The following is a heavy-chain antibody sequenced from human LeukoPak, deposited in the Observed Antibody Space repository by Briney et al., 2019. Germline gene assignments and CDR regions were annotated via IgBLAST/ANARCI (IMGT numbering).Heavy chain of an antibody. J-gene: IGHJ3*01. Sequence: PGGSLRLSCAASGFTFSSYWMHWVRQAPGKGLVWVSRINSDGSSTSYADSVKGRFTISRDNSKKTLYLQMNSLRAEDTAVYYCAKGAWFGELSRFDYWGQGTMVSVFS. D-gene: IGHD3-10*01. V-gene: IGHV3-74*01. CDR3: AKGAWFGELSRFDY. CDR2: INSDGSST. CDR1: GFTFSSYW.